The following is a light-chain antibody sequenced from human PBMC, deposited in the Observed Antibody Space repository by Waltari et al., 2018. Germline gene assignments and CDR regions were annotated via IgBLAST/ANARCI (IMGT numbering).Light chain of an antibody. V-gene: IGLV2-14*01. J-gene: IGLJ1*01. Sequence: QSALTQPASVSGSPGQSITIPCTGTSSDVGGYNRVSWYQQHPGKAPKLMIYEDRQRPSGVSIRFSGSKSGNTASLTISGLQAEDEADYYCTSYATPDRYVFGSGTTVTVL. CDR2: EDR. CDR3: TSYATPDRYV. CDR1: SSDVGGYNR.